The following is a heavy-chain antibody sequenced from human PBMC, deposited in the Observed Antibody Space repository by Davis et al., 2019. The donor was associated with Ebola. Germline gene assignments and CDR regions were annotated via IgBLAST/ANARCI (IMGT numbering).Heavy chain of an antibody. CDR1: GYRLDSYW. CDR3: ARTSVLVTTEGGMDV. J-gene: IGHJ6*02. Sequence: GESLKISCKGSGYRLDSYWIGWVRQLPGKGLEWMGIIYPGESGAKYSPSFQGQVTISADKSISTAYLQWSSLKASDTAMYYCARTSVLVTTEGGMDVWGQGTTVTVSS. V-gene: IGHV5-51*01. CDR2: IYPGESGA. D-gene: IGHD4-17*01.